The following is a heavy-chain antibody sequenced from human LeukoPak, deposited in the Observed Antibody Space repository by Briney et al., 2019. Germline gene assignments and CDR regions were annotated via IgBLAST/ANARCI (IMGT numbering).Heavy chain of an antibody. CDR3: ARSLATSYYYMDV. CDR1: GFTFSNYA. CDR2: ISYDGSNK. Sequence: GRSLRLSCAASGFTFSNYAMHWVRQAPGKGLEWVAVISYDGSNKFYADSVKGRFTISRDNSKNTLHLQMNSLRAEDTAVYYCARSLATSYYYMDVWGKGTRVTVSS. D-gene: IGHD5-12*01. J-gene: IGHJ6*03. V-gene: IGHV3-30*04.